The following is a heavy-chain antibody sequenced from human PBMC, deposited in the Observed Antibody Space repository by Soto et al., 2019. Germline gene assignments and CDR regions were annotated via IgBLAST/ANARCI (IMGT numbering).Heavy chain of an antibody. Sequence: PGESLKISCKGSGYKFVTYWIAWVLQMPGKGPEWMGIIYPGDSDTRYSPSWQGQVTISADKSISTAYLQWSSLKASDTAMYYCARRISIAGYGMDVWGQGTTVTVSS. V-gene: IGHV5-51*01. D-gene: IGHD6-13*01. CDR3: ARRISIAGYGMDV. CDR2: IYPGDSDT. CDR1: GYKFVTYW. J-gene: IGHJ6*02.